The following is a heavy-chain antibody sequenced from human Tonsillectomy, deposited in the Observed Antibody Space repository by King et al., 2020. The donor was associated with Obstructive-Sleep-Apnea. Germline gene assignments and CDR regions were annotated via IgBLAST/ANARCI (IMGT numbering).Heavy chain of an antibody. V-gene: IGHV4-31*03. CDR3: ARTSYYDILTGYHYWYFDL. Sequence: QLQESGPGLVKPSQTLSLTCTVSGGSISSGGYYWSWIRQHPGKGLEWIGYIYYSGSTYYNPVLKSRVTISVDTSKNQFSLKLSSVTAADTAVYYCARTSYYDILTGYHYWYFDLWGRGTLVTVSS. J-gene: IGHJ2*01. CDR1: GGSISSGGYY. CDR2: IYYSGST. D-gene: IGHD3-9*01.